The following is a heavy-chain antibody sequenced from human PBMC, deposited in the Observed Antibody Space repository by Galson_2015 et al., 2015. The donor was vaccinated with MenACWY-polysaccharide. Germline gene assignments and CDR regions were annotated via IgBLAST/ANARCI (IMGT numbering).Heavy chain of an antibody. J-gene: IGHJ4*02. CDR1: GFTLSSYG. CDR3: TKAEKNYYFGSGSYLYY. Sequence: LRLSCAASGFTLSSYGMHWVRQAPGKGLEWVAVISYDGRNEYYADSVKGRFTISRDNSKNTLYLQMNSLRAEDTAVYYCTKAEKNYYFGSGSYLYYWGQGTLVTVSS. D-gene: IGHD3-10*01. V-gene: IGHV3-30*18. CDR2: ISYDGRNE.